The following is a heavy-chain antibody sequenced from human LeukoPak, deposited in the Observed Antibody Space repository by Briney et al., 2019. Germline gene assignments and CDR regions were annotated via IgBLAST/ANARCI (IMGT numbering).Heavy chain of an antibody. CDR3: AREEVITIFGVVIGGGRWFDP. CDR2: INTNTGNP. Sequence: ASVKVSCKASGYTFTSYAMNWVRQAPGQGLEWMGWINTNTGNPTYAQGFTGRFVFSLDTSVSTAYLQISSLKAEDTAVYYCAREEVITIFGVVIGGGRWFDPWGQGTLVTVSS. CDR1: GYTFTSYA. D-gene: IGHD3-3*01. V-gene: IGHV7-4-1*02. J-gene: IGHJ5*02.